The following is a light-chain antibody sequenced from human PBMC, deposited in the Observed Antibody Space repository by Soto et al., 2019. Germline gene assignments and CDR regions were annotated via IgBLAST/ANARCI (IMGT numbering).Light chain of an antibody. CDR3: QQYNDWYT. CDR2: GAS. V-gene: IGKV3-15*01. J-gene: IGKJ2*01. Sequence: IVMTQSPATLSVSPGQRATLSCRASLSVSSNLAWYQHKPGQAPRLLIYGASTRATGIPARFSGSGSGTEFTLTINSLQSEDFAAYYCQQYNDWYTFGQGTKVDIK. CDR1: LSVSSN.